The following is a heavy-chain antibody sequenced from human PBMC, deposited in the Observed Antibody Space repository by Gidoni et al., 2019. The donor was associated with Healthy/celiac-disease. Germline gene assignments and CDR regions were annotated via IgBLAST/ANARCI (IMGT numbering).Heavy chain of an antibody. J-gene: IGHJ6*02. D-gene: IGHD1-26*01. V-gene: IGHV3-21*01. CDR2: ISSSSSYI. CDR1: GFTFSSYS. Sequence: EVQLVESGGGLVKPGGSLRLSCAASGFTFSSYSMNWVRQAPGKGLEWVSSISSSSSYIYYADSVKGRFTISRDNAKNSLYLQMNSLRAEDTAVYYCARDRIGVGANGMDVWGQGTTVTVSS. CDR3: ARDRIGVGANGMDV.